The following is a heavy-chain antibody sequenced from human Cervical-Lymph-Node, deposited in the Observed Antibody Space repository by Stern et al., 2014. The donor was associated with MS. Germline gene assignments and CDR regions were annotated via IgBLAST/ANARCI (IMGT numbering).Heavy chain of an antibody. CDR3: AKTTVTTRPFEF. V-gene: IGHV3-9*01. D-gene: IGHD4-17*01. CDR1: GFPVNDYS. CDR2: ISWDGGST. J-gene: IGHJ4*02. Sequence: EVQLEESGGGLVQPGRSLRLSCAASGFPVNDYSMHWVRQAPGKGLEWVSGISWDGGSTEYAASVKGRFAISRDNAKNSLFLHMNSLRPEDTAFYYCAKTTVTTRPFEFWGQGTLVTVSS.